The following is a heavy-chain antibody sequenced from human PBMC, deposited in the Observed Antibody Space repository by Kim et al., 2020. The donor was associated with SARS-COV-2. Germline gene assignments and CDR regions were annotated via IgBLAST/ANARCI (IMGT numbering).Heavy chain of an antibody. CDR1: GGSISSYY. CDR2: IYYSGST. Sequence: SETLSLTCTVSGGSISSYYWSWIRQPPGKGLEWIGYIYYSGSTNYNPSLKSRVTISVDTSKNQFSLKLSSVTAADTAVYYCARELQGSWFGELAHYYYYYMDVWGKGTTVTVSS. V-gene: IGHV4-59*01. D-gene: IGHD3-10*01. J-gene: IGHJ6*03. CDR3: ARELQGSWFGELAHYYYYYMDV.